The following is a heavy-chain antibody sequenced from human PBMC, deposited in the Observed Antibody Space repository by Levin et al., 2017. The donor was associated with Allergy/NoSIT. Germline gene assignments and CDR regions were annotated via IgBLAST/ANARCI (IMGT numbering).Heavy chain of an antibody. V-gene: IGHV4-39*01. Sequence: ASETLSLTCTVSGGSISSRSYGWGWIRQSPVKGLEWIGTIYYSGTTYYNPTLKSRVTISLDTSKNQFSLNLSSVTAADTAVYYCARRAQYSSSWSFDYWGQGTLVTVSS. CDR3: ARRAQYSSSWSFDY. D-gene: IGHD2-2*01. J-gene: IGHJ4*02. CDR1: GGSISSRSYG. CDR2: IYYSGTT.